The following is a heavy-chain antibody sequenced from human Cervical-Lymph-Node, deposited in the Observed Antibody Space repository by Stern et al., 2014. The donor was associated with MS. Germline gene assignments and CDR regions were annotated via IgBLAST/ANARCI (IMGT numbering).Heavy chain of an antibody. CDR2: ISYDGSDK. CDR3: ARPMKNSSSWEIDY. D-gene: IGHD6-13*01. CDR1: GFTFSSYA. V-gene: IGHV3-30*04. J-gene: IGHJ4*02. Sequence: VQLLESGGGVVQPGRSLRLSCAASGFTFSSYAMHWVRQAPGKGLEWVAVISYDGSDKYYADSVKGRFTISRDNSKNTLYLQMNSLRAEDTAVYYCARPMKNSSSWEIDYWGQGTLVTVSS.